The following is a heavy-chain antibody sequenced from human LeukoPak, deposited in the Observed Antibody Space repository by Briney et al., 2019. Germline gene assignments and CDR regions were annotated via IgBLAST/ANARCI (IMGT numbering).Heavy chain of an antibody. Sequence: ASVKVSCKVSGYTLTELSMHWVRQAPGKGLEWMGGFDPEDGETIYAQKFQGRVTMTEDTSTDTAYMELSSLRSEDTAVYYCATKYYYDSSGYYSNFDYWGQGTLVTVSS. V-gene: IGHV1-24*01. CDR3: ATKYYYDSSGYYSNFDY. CDR1: GYTLTELS. D-gene: IGHD3-22*01. CDR2: FDPEDGET. J-gene: IGHJ4*02.